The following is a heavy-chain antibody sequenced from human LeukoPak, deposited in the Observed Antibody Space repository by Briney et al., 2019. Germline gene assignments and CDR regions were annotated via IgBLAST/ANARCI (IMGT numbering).Heavy chain of an antibody. J-gene: IGHJ6*03. CDR1: GGSISSYY. CDR2: IYYSGGS. D-gene: IGHD6-13*01. CDR3: ARVMAAAGTVIYYYYYYMDV. Sequence: SETLSLTCTVSGGSISSYYWSWIRQPPGKGLEWIGFIYYSGGSNYNPSLKSRVTISVDTSKNQFSLKLSSVTAADTAVYYCARVMAAAGTVIYYYYYYMDVWGKGTTVTISS. V-gene: IGHV4-59*08.